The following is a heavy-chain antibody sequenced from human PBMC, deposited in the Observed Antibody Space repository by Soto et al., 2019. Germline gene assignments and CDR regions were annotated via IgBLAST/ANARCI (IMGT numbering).Heavy chain of an antibody. CDR3: ARGLSGSYYPKTRYYFDY. Sequence: SVKVSCKASGGTFSSYAISWVRQAPGQGLEWMGGIIPIFGTANYAQKFQGRVTITADESTSTAYMELSSPRSEDTAVYYCARGLSGSYYPKTRYYFDYWGQGTLVTVSS. D-gene: IGHD1-26*01. J-gene: IGHJ4*02. V-gene: IGHV1-69*13. CDR2: IIPIFGTA. CDR1: GGTFSSYA.